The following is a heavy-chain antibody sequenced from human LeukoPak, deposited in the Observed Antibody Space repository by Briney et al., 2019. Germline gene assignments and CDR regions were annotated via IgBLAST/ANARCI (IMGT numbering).Heavy chain of an antibody. D-gene: IGHD2-15*01. V-gene: IGHV3-11*01. CDR2: ISSSGSTI. Sequence: GGSLRLSCAASGFTFSDYYMSWIRQAPGKGLEWVSYISSSGSTIYYADSVKGRFTISRDSSKNTLYLQMTSLRADDSAVYYCAACGGGSCYPGYYYMDVWGKGTTVTVSS. CDR1: GFTFSDYY. J-gene: IGHJ6*03. CDR3: AACGGGSCYPGYYYMDV.